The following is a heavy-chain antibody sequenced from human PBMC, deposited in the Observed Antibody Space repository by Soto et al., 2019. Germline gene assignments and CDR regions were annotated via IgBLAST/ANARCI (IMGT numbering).Heavy chain of an antibody. CDR2: ITVHNGDT. V-gene: IGHV1-18*04. CDR3: ARGIEVPGNIYDGVGGPYFDH. CDR1: GYTFINYR. Sequence: ASVKVSCKASGYTFINYRVNCLRQAPGQVLEWMGWITVHNGDTHYAERFRDRVTMTTDTSSRAYMELVGLRSDDSAIYYCARGIEVPGNIYDGVGGPYFDHWGQGTPVTVSS. D-gene: IGHD6-19*01. J-gene: IGHJ4*02.